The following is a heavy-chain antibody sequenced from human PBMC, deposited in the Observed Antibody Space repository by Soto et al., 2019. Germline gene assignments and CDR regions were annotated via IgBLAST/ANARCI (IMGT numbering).Heavy chain of an antibody. Sequence: GGSLRLSCAASGFTFSMYWMHWVRQVPGKGPEWVSRINDDGISTNYADSVKGRFTISRDNAKNSLYLQMNSLRAEDTALYYCAKGYCSGGSCDGIYAFDIWGQGTMVTVSS. CDR1: GFTFSMYW. CDR3: AKGYCSGGSCDGIYAFDI. D-gene: IGHD2-15*01. V-gene: IGHV3-74*01. CDR2: INDDGIST. J-gene: IGHJ3*02.